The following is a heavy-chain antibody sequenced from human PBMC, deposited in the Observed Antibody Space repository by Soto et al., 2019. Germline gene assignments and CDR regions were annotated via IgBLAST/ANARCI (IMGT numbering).Heavy chain of an antibody. Sequence: GGSLRLSCAASGFTFSSYAMSWVRQAPGKGLEWVSAISGSGGSTYYADSVKGRFTISRDNSKNTLYLQMNSLRAEDTAVYYCAAGLGYCSSTSCEDSYYYGMDVWGQGTTVTVSS. CDR3: AAGLGYCSSTSCEDSYYYGMDV. CDR1: GFTFSSYA. J-gene: IGHJ6*02. D-gene: IGHD2-2*01. CDR2: ISGSGGST. V-gene: IGHV3-23*01.